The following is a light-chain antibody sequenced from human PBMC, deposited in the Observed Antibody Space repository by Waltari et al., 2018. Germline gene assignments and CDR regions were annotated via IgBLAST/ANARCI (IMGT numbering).Light chain of an antibody. Sequence: EIVMTQSPATLSVSPGERATLSCRASQSISSTLAWYQQKPGQAPRLRIYDASTRATGIPARFSGSGSGTEFTLTISSLQSEDFAVYYCQQYYNWPRLTFGGGTKVEIK. J-gene: IGKJ4*01. CDR1: QSISST. V-gene: IGKV3-15*01. CDR3: QQYYNWPRLT. CDR2: DAS.